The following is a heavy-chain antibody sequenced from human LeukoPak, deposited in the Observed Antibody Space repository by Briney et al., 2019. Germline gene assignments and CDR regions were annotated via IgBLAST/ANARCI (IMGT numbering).Heavy chain of an antibody. J-gene: IGHJ5*02. V-gene: IGHV1-18*04. CDR1: GYTFTSYG. CDR2: ISAYNGNT. Sequence: ASVKVSCKASGYTFTSYGISWVRQAPGQGLEWMGWISAYNGNTNYAQKLQGRVTMTTDTSTSTAYMELRGLRSDDTAVYYCARDGPDVDCSGGSCYSGSWGQGTLVTVSS. CDR3: ARDGPDVDCSGGSCYSGS. D-gene: IGHD2-15*01.